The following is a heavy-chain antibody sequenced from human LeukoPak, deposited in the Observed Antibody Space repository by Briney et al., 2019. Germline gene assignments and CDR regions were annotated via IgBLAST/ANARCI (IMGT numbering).Heavy chain of an antibody. CDR3: AKDRGSGHMDY. Sequence: PGRSLRLSCAASGFTFSNFGMHWVRLAPGKGLEWVAVISYDGSNKYYGDSVKGRFSISRDDSKNTLFLQMNTLRAEDTAVYYCAKDRGSGHMDYWGQGTLVTVPS. D-gene: IGHD6-19*01. CDR2: ISYDGSNK. V-gene: IGHV3-30*18. CDR1: GFTFSNFG. J-gene: IGHJ4*02.